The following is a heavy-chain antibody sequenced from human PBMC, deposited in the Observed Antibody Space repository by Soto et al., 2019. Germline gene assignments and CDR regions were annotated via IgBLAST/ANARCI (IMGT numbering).Heavy chain of an antibody. Sequence: ASVKVSCKASGYTFTSYAMHWVRQAPGQRLEWMGWINAGNGNTKYSQKFQGRVTITRDTSARTAYMELSSLRSEDTAVYYCARDNKLSSSWPQYYYYYGMDVWGQGXTVTVYS. CDR1: GYTFTSYA. D-gene: IGHD6-13*01. V-gene: IGHV1-3*01. J-gene: IGHJ6*02. CDR2: INAGNGNT. CDR3: ARDNKLSSSWPQYYYYYGMDV.